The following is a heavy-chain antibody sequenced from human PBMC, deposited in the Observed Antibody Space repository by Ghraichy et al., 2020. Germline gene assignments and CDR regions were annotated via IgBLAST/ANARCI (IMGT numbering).Heavy chain of an antibody. V-gene: IGHV4-34*01. CDR1: GGSFSGYY. CDR2: INHSGST. D-gene: IGHD6-13*01. CDR3: ARGRIRTVVAAATGTGYFDL. Sequence: SETLSLTCAVYGGSFSGYYWSWIRQPPGKGLEWIGEINHSGSTNYNPSLKSRVTISVDTSKNQFSLKLSSVTAADTAVYYCARGRIRTVVAAATGTGYFDLWGRGTLVTVSS. J-gene: IGHJ2*01.